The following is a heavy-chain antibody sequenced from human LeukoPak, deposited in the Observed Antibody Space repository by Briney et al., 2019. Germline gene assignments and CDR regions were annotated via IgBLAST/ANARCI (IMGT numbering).Heavy chain of an antibody. CDR1: GYTFTSYG. J-gene: IGHJ6*03. CDR3: ASSPYYYDGSGYLDV. V-gene: IGHV1-18*01. Sequence: ASVKVSCKASGYTFTSYGISWVRRAPGQGLEWMGWISAYNGNTDYAQKLQGRVTMTTDTSTSTAYMELRSLRSDDTAVYYCASSPYYYDGSGYLDVWGKGTTVTVSS. D-gene: IGHD3-22*01. CDR2: ISAYNGNT.